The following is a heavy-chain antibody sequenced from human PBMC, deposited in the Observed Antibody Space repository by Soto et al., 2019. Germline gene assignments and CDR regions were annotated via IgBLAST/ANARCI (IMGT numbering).Heavy chain of an antibody. V-gene: IGHV4-30-2*01. D-gene: IGHD2-8*01. Sequence: QLQLQESGSGLVKPSQTLSLTCAVSGGSISSGGYSWSWFRQPPGKALKWIGYIYHSGSTYYNPSLKSRVTISVDRSKNQFSLKLSFVTAADTAVYYCARGGRDQVDIVLMVWGQGTLVTVSS. CDR3: ARGGRDQVDIVLMV. CDR2: IYHSGST. CDR1: GGSISSGGYS. J-gene: IGHJ4*02.